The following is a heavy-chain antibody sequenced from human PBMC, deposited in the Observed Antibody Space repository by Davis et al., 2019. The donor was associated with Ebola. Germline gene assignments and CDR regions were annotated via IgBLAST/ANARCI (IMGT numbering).Heavy chain of an antibody. CDR1: GFTFSSYW. CDR2: INSDGSST. D-gene: IGHD5-12*01. CDR3: ARDRYSGYVYYYYYGMDV. J-gene: IGHJ6*02. Sequence: GESLKISCAASGFTFSSYWMHWVRQAPGKGLVWVSRINSDGSSTSYADSVKGRFTISRDNAKNTLYLQMNSLRAEDTAVYYCARDRYSGYVYYYYYGMDVWGQGTTVTVSS. V-gene: IGHV3-74*01.